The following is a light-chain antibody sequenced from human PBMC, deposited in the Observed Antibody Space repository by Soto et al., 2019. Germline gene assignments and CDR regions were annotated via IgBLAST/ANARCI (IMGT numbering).Light chain of an antibody. CDR1: QSVSSN. J-gene: IGKJ4*01. CDR3: WQYNNWAPLT. V-gene: IGKV3-15*01. Sequence: EIVMTQSPATLSVSPGERATLSCRASQSVSSNFACYQQKPGQAPRHLIYEASTRATGIPARFSGSGSGTEVTLTTSSLQADDFAVYYWWQYNNWAPLTFGGGTKVEIK. CDR2: EAS.